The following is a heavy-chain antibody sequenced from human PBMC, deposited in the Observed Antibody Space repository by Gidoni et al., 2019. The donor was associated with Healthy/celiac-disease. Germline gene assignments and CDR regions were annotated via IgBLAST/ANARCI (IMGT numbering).Heavy chain of an antibody. V-gene: IGHV1-46*01. CDR3: ARVAVAGTDLADAFDI. D-gene: IGHD6-19*01. CDR2: INPSGGST. Sequence: QVQLVQSGAEVKKPGASVKVSCKASGYTFTSYYMHWVRQAPGQGLEWMGIINPSGGSTSYAQKFQGRVTMTRDTSTSTVYMELSSLRSEDTAVYYCARVAVAGTDLADAFDIWGQGTMVTVSS. CDR1: GYTFTSYY. J-gene: IGHJ3*02.